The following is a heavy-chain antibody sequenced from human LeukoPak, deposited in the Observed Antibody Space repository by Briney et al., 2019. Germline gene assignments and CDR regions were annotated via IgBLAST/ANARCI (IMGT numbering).Heavy chain of an antibody. CDR2: IYYSGST. Sequence: SETLSLSCTVSGGSLSSSSYYWGWIRQPPGKGLEWIGSIYYSGSTYYNPSLKSRVTISVDTSKNQFSLKLSSVTAADTAVYYCVRDRQYSSGWYGFAFDNWGRGTMVTVSS. V-gene: IGHV4-39*07. CDR3: VRDRQYSSGWYGFAFDN. CDR1: GGSLSSSSYY. J-gene: IGHJ3*02. D-gene: IGHD6-19*01.